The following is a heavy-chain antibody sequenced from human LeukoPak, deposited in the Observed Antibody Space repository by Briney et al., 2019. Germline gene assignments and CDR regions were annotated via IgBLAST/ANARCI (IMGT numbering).Heavy chain of an antibody. Sequence: GGSLRLSCAASGFTLSHYYMTWIRQAPGQGLEWLSCISRNGDTIYYADSVKGRFTVSRDNAENSLYLQMNSLRAEDTAMYYCARQGSEIDYWGQGTLVTVSS. CDR2: ISRNGDTI. J-gene: IGHJ4*02. CDR3: ARQGSEIDY. CDR1: GFTLSHYY. V-gene: IGHV3-11*01.